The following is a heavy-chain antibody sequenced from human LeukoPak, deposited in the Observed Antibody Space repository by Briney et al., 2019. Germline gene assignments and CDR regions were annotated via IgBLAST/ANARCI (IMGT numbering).Heavy chain of an antibody. J-gene: IGHJ6*03. Sequence: PGGSLRLSCAASGFTFSNYGMSWVRQAPGKGLEWVSAISGSGGSTNYADSVKGRFTISRDNSKNTLYLQMNSLRAEDTAVYYCAKDPFIAAAGTGYYYVDVWGKGTTVTISS. D-gene: IGHD6-13*01. CDR2: ISGSGGST. CDR1: GFTFSNYG. CDR3: AKDPFIAAAGTGYYYVDV. V-gene: IGHV3-23*01.